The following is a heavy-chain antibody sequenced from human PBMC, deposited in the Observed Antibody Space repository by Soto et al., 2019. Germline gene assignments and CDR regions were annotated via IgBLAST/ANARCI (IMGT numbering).Heavy chain of an antibody. D-gene: IGHD2-21*02. CDR3: IQSRCGGDCLQSYASYYYYGMDV. J-gene: IGHJ6*02. Sequence: QITLKESGPTLVKPTQTLTLTCTFSAFSLSTGGVGVGWIRQPPGKALEWLPLIYWDDDKRSSQSLRSRLTTTKDTSKNQVVLTMTNMDPVDTATYYCIQSRCGGDCLQSYASYYYYGMDVWGQGTTVTVSS. CDR2: IYWDDDK. CDR1: AFSLSTGGVG. V-gene: IGHV2-5*02.